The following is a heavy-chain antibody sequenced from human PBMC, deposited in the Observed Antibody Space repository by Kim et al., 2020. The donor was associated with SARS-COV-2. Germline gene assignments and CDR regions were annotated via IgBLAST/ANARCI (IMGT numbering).Heavy chain of an antibody. D-gene: IGHD1-7*01. CDR3: ARPKLELRGTSFDY. CDR2: IYYSGST. CDR1: GGSISSSSYY. Sequence: SETLSLTCTVSGGSISSSSYYWGWIRQPPGKGLEWIGSIYYSGSTYYNPSLKSRVTISVDTSKNQFSLKLSSVTAADTAVYYCARPKLELRGTSFDYWGQGTLVTVSA. V-gene: IGHV4-39*01. J-gene: IGHJ4*02.